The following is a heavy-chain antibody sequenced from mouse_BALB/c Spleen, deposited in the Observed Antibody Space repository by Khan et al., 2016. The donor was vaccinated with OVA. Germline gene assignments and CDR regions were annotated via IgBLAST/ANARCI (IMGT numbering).Heavy chain of an antibody. CDR2: IYPGNTDT. D-gene: IGHD4-1*01. V-gene: IGHV1-5*01. Sequence: VQLQQSGPVLARPGASVKMSCKASGYTFTSYWMHWVKQRPGQGLEWIGDIYPGNTDTTYNQKFKGKAKLTAVTSTSTAYMELSSLTNEDSAGYYWTRRNWDVAWFAYWGQGTLVTVAA. CDR1: GYTFTSYW. J-gene: IGHJ3*01. CDR3: TRRNWDVAWFAY.